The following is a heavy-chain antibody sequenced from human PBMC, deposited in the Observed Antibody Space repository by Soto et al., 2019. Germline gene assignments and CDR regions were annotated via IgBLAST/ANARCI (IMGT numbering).Heavy chain of an antibody. CDR3: ARSTLPSVYVPDF. V-gene: IGHV3-21*01. CDR1: GFDFRSFT. J-gene: IGHJ4*02. Sequence: EVQLVESGGGLVKPGGSLRLSCAASGFDFRSFTMDWVRQAPGKGLEWVSSISKTSSTISYADSVRGRFTISRDNAQNSLYLQMDSLRAEDTAVYYCARSTLPSVYVPDFWGQGTLVTVSS. D-gene: IGHD3-10*02. CDR2: ISKTSSTI.